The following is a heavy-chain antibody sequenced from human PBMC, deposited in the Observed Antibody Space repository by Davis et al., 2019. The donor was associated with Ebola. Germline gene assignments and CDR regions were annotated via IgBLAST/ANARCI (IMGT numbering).Heavy chain of an antibody. CDR3: AAADIVVVVDGTSYPHAFDT. J-gene: IGHJ3*02. D-gene: IGHD2-15*01. Sequence: GESLKISCAASGFTFSSYSMNWVRQAPGKGLEWVSSISSSSNYIYYADSMKSRFTISRDNAKNSLFLQMNSLRAEDTAVYYCAAADIVVVVDGTSYPHAFDTWGQGTVVTVSS. V-gene: IGHV3-21*01. CDR1: GFTFSSYS. CDR2: ISSSSNYI.